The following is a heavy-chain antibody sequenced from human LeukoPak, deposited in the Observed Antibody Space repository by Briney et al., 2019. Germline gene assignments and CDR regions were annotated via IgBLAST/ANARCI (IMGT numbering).Heavy chain of an antibody. D-gene: IGHD2-2*01. CDR1: GFTFSSYA. CDR3: ARDRVVVVPAAMWFDP. J-gene: IGHJ5*02. V-gene: IGHV3-30*01. Sequence: PGGSLRLSCAASGFTFSSYAMHWVRQAPGKGLEWVAVISYDGSNKYYADSVKGRFTISRDDSKNTLYLRMNSLRAEDTAVYYCARDRVVVVPAAMWFDPWGQGTLVTVSS. CDR2: ISYDGSNK.